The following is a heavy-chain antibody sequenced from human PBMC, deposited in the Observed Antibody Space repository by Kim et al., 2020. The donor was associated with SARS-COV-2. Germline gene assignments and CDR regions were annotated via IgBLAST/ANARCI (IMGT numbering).Heavy chain of an antibody. CDR2: INPSGGST. CDR1: GYTFTSYY. V-gene: IGHV1-46*01. J-gene: IGHJ6*02. CDR3: ARVDYGGYYYYYYGMDV. D-gene: IGHD4-17*01. Sequence: ASVKVSCKASGYTFTSYYMHWVRQAPGQGLEWMGIINPSGGSTSYAQKFQGRVTMTRDTSTSTVYMELSSLRSEDTAVYYCARVDYGGYYYYYYGMDVWGQGTTVTVSS.